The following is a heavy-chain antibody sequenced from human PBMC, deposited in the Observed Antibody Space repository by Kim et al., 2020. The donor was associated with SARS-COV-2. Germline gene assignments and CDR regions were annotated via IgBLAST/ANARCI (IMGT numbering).Heavy chain of an antibody. CDR3: AIPPDVLYPFSDY. J-gene: IGHJ4*02. Sequence: GGSLRLSCAASGFTFSSYCMSWVRQAPGKGLEWVANIKQDGSEKYYVDSVKGRFTISRDNAKNSLYLQMNSLRAEDTAVYYCAIPPDVLYPFSDYWGQGTLVTVSS. V-gene: IGHV3-7*01. CDR2: IKQDGSEK. D-gene: IGHD2-8*01. CDR1: GFTFSSYC.